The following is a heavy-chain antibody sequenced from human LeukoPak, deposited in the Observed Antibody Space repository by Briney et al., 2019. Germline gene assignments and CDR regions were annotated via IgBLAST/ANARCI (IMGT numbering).Heavy chain of an antibody. V-gene: IGHV4-34*01. D-gene: IGHD3-10*01. Sequence: SETLSLTCTVSGGSISGYYWSWIRQPPGKGLEWIGEINHSGSTNYNPSLKSRVTISLDASKNQFSLKLTSVTAADTAVYYCGRGRRLYGSGSYYPPHPFDIWGQGTMVTVSS. CDR1: GGSISGYY. CDR3: GRGRRLYGSGSYYPPHPFDI. CDR2: INHSGST. J-gene: IGHJ3*02.